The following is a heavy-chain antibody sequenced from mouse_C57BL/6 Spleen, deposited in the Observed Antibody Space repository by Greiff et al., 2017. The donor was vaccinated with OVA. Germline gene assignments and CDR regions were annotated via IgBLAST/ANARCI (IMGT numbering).Heavy chain of an antibody. CDR3: ARESYGSSYRDY. D-gene: IGHD1-1*01. J-gene: IGHJ2*01. V-gene: IGHV3-6*01. Sequence: DVHLVESGPGLVKPSQSLSLTCSVTGYSITSGYYWNWIRQFPGNKLEWMGYISYDGSNNYNPSLKNRISITRDTSKNQFFLKLNSVTTEDTATYYCARESYGSSYRDYWGQGTTLTVSS. CDR1: GYSITSGYY. CDR2: ISYDGSN.